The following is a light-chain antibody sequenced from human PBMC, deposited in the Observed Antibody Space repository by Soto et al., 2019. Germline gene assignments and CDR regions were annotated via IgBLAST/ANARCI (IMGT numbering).Light chain of an antibody. V-gene: IGKV1-5*03. Sequence: DIQMTQSPSSLSASVGDRVIITCRASQSVSNWLAWCQQKPGKAPNLLIDKASSLKSGVPSRFSGSGSGTEFTLTISNLQPDDFATYYCQQYDTYWTFGQGTKVDI. CDR2: KAS. J-gene: IGKJ1*01. CDR3: QQYDTYWT. CDR1: QSVSNW.